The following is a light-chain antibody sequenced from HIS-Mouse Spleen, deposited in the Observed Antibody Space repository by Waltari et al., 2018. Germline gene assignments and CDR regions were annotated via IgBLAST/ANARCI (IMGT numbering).Light chain of an antibody. J-gene: IGLJ2*01. CDR1: SSDVGGYHY. Sequence: QSALTQPASVSGSPGQSITISCTGTSSDVGGYHYVSWYQQHPGKAPKLMIYEVSNRPSGVSNRFSGSKSGNTASLTISGLQAEDEADYYCSSYTSIYVVFGGGTKLTVL. CDR2: EVS. CDR3: SSYTSIYVV. V-gene: IGLV2-14*01.